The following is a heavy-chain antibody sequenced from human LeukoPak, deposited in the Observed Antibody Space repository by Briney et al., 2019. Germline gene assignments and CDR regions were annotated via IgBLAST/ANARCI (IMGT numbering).Heavy chain of an antibody. Sequence: PGGSLRLSCAASGFTFSNYNMNWVRQAPGRGLEWVSSISSGGSHIYYRDSVKGRFTISRDNAKNSLYLQMNSLRAEDTAVYYCARAAYSGNYQVDYWGQGTLVTVSS. CDR1: GFTFSNYN. CDR3: ARAAYSGNYQVDY. J-gene: IGHJ4*02. D-gene: IGHD1-26*01. CDR2: ISSGGSHI. V-gene: IGHV3-21*06.